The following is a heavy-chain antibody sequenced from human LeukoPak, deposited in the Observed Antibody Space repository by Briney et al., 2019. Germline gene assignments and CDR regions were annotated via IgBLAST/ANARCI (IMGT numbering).Heavy chain of an antibody. CDR2: ISGYNDNP. CDR1: GYTFTAYH. CDR3: ARDDSVA. V-gene: IGHV1-18*04. Sequence: ASLKVSCKASGYTFTAYHLHWVRQAPGQGLEWMGWISGYNDNPNYAQNLHGRVTMTTDTSTSTAYMELRSLRSDDTAVYYCARDDSVAWGQGTLVTVSS. J-gene: IGHJ5*02. D-gene: IGHD3-16*01.